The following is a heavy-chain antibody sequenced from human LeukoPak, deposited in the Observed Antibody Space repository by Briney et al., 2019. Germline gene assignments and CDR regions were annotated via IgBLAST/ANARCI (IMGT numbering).Heavy chain of an antibody. CDR3: AKTGGPDSSGYRNYYYYGMDV. V-gene: IGHV3-30*18. CDR2: ISYDGSNK. D-gene: IGHD3-22*01. J-gene: IGHJ6*02. CDR1: GFTFSSYG. Sequence: PGRSLRLSCAASGFTFSSYGMHWVRQAPGKGLEWVAVISYDGSNKYYADSVKGRFTISRDNSKNTLYLQMNSLRAEDTAVYYCAKTGGPDSSGYRNYYYYGMDVWGQGTTVTVSS.